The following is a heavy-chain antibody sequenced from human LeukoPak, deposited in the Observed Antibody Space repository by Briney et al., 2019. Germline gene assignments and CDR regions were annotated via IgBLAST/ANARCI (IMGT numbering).Heavy chain of an antibody. Sequence: PSETLSLTCTVSGGPISRYYWSWIRQPPGKGLEWIGSIYYRLSTNYNPSLNSRLPISLDTSKNQLSLKLSSVTAADTAVYYCARGLNWLDPWGQGTLVTVSS. CDR1: GGPISRYY. CDR2: IYYRLST. CDR3: ARGLNWLDP. V-gene: IGHV4-59*13. J-gene: IGHJ5*02.